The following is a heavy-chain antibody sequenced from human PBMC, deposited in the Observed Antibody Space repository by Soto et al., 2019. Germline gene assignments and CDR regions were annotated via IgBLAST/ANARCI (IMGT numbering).Heavy chain of an antibody. V-gene: IGHV1-69*13. Sequence: SVKVSCKASGGTFRSYAISWVRQAPGQGLEWMGGIIPIFGTANYAQKFQGRVTITADESTSTAYMELSSLRSEDTAVYYCARSARITIFGVALYYYYGMDVWGQGTTVTVSS. CDR2: IIPIFGTA. CDR3: ARSARITIFGVALYYYYGMDV. D-gene: IGHD3-3*01. J-gene: IGHJ6*02. CDR1: GGTFRSYA.